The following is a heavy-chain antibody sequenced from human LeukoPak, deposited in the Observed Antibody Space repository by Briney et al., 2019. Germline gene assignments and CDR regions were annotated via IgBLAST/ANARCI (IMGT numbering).Heavy chain of an antibody. CDR3: ARGPYCGGDCYSRPFFDY. CDR1: GYTFTGYY. Sequence: ASVKVSCKASGYTFTGYYMHWVRQAPGQGLEWMGWINSNSGGTNYAQKFQGRVTMTRDTSISTAYMEVSTLRSDDTAVYYCARGPYCGGDCYSRPFFDYWGQGTLVPVSS. D-gene: IGHD2-21*02. J-gene: IGHJ4*02. V-gene: IGHV1-2*02. CDR2: INSNSGGT.